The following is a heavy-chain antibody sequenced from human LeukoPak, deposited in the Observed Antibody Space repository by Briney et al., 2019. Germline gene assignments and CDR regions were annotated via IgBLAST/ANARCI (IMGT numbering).Heavy chain of an antibody. V-gene: IGHV4-59*11. J-gene: IGHJ4*02. CDR1: GGSISSHY. CDR2: IYDSGST. D-gene: IGHD3-22*01. CDR3: ARDGGSGYDGFDY. Sequence: SETLSLTCTVSGGSISSHYWSWIRQPPGKGLEWIGYIYDSGSTNYNPSLKSRVAISVDPSKTQFSLKLSSVTAADTAVYYCARDGGSGYDGFDYWGQGTLVTVSS.